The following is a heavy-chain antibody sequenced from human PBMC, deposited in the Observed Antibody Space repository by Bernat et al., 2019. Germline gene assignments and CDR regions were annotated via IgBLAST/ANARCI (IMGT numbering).Heavy chain of an antibody. CDR3: ARDALTTVGVY. J-gene: IGHJ4*02. V-gene: IGHV3-21*05. D-gene: IGHD4-23*01. Sequence: EVQLVESGGGLVKPGGSLRLSCAASGFTFSSYSMNWVRQAPGKGLEWVSYISSSSSYIYYADSVKGRFTISRDNAKNSLYLQMNSLRSDDTAVYYCARDALTTVGVYWGQGTLVTVSS. CDR1: GFTFSSYS. CDR2: ISSSSSYI.